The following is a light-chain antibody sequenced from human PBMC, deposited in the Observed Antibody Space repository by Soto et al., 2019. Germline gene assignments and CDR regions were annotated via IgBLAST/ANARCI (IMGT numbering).Light chain of an antibody. J-gene: IGKJ1*01. CDR1: QGVRRY. CDR2: GAS. Sequence: TCRASQGVRRYLAWFPQGPGKAPKLLIFGASTLQNGVPARFSCAGFGTEFTLTITSLQPEDFAVYYCQQYGSLPRTLGQGTNLDI. V-gene: IGKV1-9*01. CDR3: QQYGSLPRT.